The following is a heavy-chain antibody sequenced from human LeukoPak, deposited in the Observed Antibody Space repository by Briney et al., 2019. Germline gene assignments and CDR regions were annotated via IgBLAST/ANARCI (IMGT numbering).Heavy chain of an antibody. J-gene: IGHJ5*02. D-gene: IGHD6-13*01. CDR2: INSAGSVI. CDR3: ARGYTSSYNWFDP. V-gene: IGHV3-74*01. Sequence: GGSLRLSCAASGFTLSSYWLHWVRQAPGKGLAWVSRINSAGSVINYVDSVKGRFTVSRDNANNTVYLQMSSLRAEDTAVYYCARGYTSSYNWFDPWGQGTLVTVSS. CDR1: GFTLSSYW.